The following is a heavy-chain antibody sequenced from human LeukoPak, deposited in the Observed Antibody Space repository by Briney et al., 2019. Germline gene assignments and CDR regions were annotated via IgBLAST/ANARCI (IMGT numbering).Heavy chain of an antibody. CDR3: AKGTYDSSGYTKGHDY. Sequence: GGSLRLSCAASGFTLSGSAMHWVRQAPGKGLEWVAVISYDGSNKYYADSVKGRFTISRDNSKNTLYLQMNSLRAEDTAVYYCAKGTYDSSGYTKGHDYWGQGTLVTVSS. J-gene: IGHJ4*02. V-gene: IGHV3-30*04. D-gene: IGHD3-22*01. CDR1: GFTLSGSA. CDR2: ISYDGSNK.